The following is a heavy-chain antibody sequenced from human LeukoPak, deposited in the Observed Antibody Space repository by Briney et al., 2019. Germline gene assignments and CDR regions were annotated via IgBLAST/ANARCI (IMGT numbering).Heavy chain of an antibody. V-gene: IGHV3-7*01. D-gene: IGHD3-10*01. J-gene: IGHJ4*02. CDR2: IKEDGSEI. Sequence: PGGSLRLSCEASAFTFSSYCMSWVRQAPGKGLEWVTNIKEDGSEINYVDSVKGRFTISRDNAKNSLFMQMNSLRVEDTAVYYCARDRGYSSFDYWGQGNLVTVSS. CDR1: AFTFSSYC. CDR3: ARDRGYSSFDY.